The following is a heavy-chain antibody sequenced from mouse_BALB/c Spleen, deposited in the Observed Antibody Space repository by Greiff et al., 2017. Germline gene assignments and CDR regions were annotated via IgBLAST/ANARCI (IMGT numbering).Heavy chain of an antibody. CDR2: ISYSGST. J-gene: IGHJ3*01. V-gene: IGHV3-2*02. Sequence: EVKLQESGPGLVKPSQSLSLTCTVTGYSITSDYAWTWIRQFPGNQLEWMGYISYSGSTSYNPSLKSRISITRDTSKNQFFLQLNSVTTEDTATYYCAIYYDYETGFAYWGQGTLVTVSA. CDR1: GYSITSDYA. D-gene: IGHD2-4*01. CDR3: AIYYDYETGFAY.